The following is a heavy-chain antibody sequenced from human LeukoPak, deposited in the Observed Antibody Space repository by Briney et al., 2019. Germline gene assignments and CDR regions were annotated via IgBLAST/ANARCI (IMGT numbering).Heavy chain of an antibody. CDR2: ISSSGSTI. D-gene: IGHD3-3*01. CDR1: GFTFSDSY. CDR3: ARVQGEDTIFGVVIHDAFDI. Sequence: PGESLKISCAASGFTFSDSYMSWIRQAPGKGLEWVSYISSSGSTIYYAGSVKGRFTISRDNAKNSLYLQMNSLRAEDTAVYYCARVQGEDTIFGVVIHDAFDIWGQGTMVTVSS. J-gene: IGHJ3*02. V-gene: IGHV3-11*01.